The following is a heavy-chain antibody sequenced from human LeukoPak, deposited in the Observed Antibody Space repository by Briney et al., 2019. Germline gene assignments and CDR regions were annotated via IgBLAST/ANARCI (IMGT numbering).Heavy chain of an antibody. D-gene: IGHD3-22*01. CDR1: GFTFSSYA. CDR2: ISSNGGST. CDR3: ASKGYYYDSSGYYYFDY. J-gene: IGHJ4*02. Sequence: GGSLRLSCAASGFTFSSYAMHWVRQAPGKGLEYVSAISSNGGSTYYANSVKGRLTIVRDNSKNTLYLQMGSLRAEDMAVYYCASKGYYYDSSGYYYFDYWGQGTLVTVSS. V-gene: IGHV3-64*01.